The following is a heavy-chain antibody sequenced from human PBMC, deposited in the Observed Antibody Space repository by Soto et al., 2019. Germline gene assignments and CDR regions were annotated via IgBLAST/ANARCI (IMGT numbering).Heavy chain of an antibody. CDR1: GYSFTSYW. J-gene: IGHJ4*02. V-gene: IGHV5-51*01. D-gene: IGHD3-22*01. Sequence: PGESLKISCKGSGYSFTSYWIGWVRQMPGKGLEWMGIIYPGDSDNRYSPSFQCQVTISADKSISTAYLQWSSLKASDTAMYYRAKTAVTRYFFARRGSQKQGSQFGYWGPGTLVTVSS. CDR2: IYPGDSDN. CDR3: AKTAVTRYFFARRGSQKQGSQFGY.